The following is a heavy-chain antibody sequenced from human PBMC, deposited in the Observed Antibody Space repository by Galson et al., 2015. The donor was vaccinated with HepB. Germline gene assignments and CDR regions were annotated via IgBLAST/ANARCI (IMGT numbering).Heavy chain of an antibody. J-gene: IGHJ4*02. V-gene: IGHV3-33*08. CDR2: IWYDGSNK. Sequence: SLRLSCAASTFIFSNYAMHWVRQAPGKGLEWVAVIWYDGSNKYYADSVKGRFTISRDNSKNTLYPQMNSLRAEDTAVYYCARELRSSSGYYFDYWGQGTLVTVSS. CDR1: TFIFSNYA. D-gene: IGHD3-16*01. CDR3: ARELRSSSGYYFDY.